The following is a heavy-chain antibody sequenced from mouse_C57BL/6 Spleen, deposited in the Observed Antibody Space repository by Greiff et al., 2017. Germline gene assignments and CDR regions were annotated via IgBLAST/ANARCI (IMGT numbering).Heavy chain of an antibody. CDR3: AIYGYFGC. Sequence: EVQLVESGGGLVQPGGSLSLSCAASGFTFTDYYMSWVRQPPGKALEWLGFIRNKANGYTTEYSASVKGRFTISRDNSQSILYLQRKALRAEDSATYYCAIYGYFGCWGQVTTLTVST. CDR2: IRNKANGYTT. J-gene: IGHJ2*01. V-gene: IGHV7-3*01. CDR1: GFTFTDYY.